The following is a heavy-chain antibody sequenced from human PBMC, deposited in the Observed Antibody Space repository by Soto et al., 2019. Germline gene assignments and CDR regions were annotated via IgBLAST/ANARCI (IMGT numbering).Heavy chain of an antibody. J-gene: IGHJ4*02. CDR3: TRSLTPYKTFDY. Sequence: QVQLQESGPGLVKPSQTLSLTCTVSGGSISSGGYYWSWIRQHPGRGLEWIGYIYYSGSTYYNPSLKSRVTISVDTSKNQFSLKLSSVTAADTAVYYCTRSLTPYKTFDYWGQGTLVTVSS. V-gene: IGHV4-31*03. CDR1: GGSISSGGYY. CDR2: IYYSGST. D-gene: IGHD1-20*01.